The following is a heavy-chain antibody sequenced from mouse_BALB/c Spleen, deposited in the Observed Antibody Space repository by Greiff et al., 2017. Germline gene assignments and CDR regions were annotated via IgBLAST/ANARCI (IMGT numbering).Heavy chain of an antibody. CDR2: ISYSGST. V-gene: IGHV3-2*02. Sequence: EVQLMESGPGLVKPSQSLSLTCTVTGYSITSDYAWNWIRQFPGNKLEWMGYISYSGSTSYNPSLKSRISITRDTSKNQFFLQLNSVTTEDTATYYCARRDGYPYYFDYWGQGTTLTVSS. D-gene: IGHD2-3*01. CDR3: ARRDGYPYYFDY. J-gene: IGHJ2*01. CDR1: GYSITSDYA.